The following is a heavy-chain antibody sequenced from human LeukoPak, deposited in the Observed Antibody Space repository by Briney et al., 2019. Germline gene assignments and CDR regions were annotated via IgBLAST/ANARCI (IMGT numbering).Heavy chain of an antibody. Sequence: SETLSPTCTVSGGSISSYYWSWIRQPPGKGLEWIGYIYYSGSTNYNPSLKSRVTISVDTSKNQFSLKLSSVTAADTAVYYCARTYGWYYFDYWGQGTLVTVSS. D-gene: IGHD3-16*01. CDR2: IYYSGST. CDR1: GGSISSYY. CDR3: ARTYGWYYFDY. J-gene: IGHJ4*02. V-gene: IGHV4-59*01.